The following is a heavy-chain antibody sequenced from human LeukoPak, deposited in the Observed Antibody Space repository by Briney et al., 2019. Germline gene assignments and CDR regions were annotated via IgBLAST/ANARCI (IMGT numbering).Heavy chain of an antibody. CDR2: IIPILGIA. CDR1: GGTFSSYN. V-gene: IGHV1-69*02. Sequence: VASVKVSCKASGGTFSSYNISWVRQAPGQGLEWMGRIIPILGIANYAQKFQGRVTITADKSTSTAYMELSSLRSEDTAVYYCARGAPNYGMDVWGQGTTVTVSS. J-gene: IGHJ6*02. CDR3: ARGAPNYGMDV.